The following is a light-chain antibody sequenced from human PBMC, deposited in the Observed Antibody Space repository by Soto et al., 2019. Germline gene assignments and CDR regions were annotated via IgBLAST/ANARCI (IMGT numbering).Light chain of an antibody. CDR2: GAS. J-gene: IGKJ1*01. V-gene: IGKV3-15*01. CDR1: QSVNNN. Sequence: MTQSPATLSVSPGDSATLSCRASQSVNNNLAWYQQKLGQAPRVLIYGASTRATGIPDRLTGSGSGTEFILTITSLQSEDSAVYYCQEYNTWPWTCGQGTKVDIK. CDR3: QEYNTWPWT.